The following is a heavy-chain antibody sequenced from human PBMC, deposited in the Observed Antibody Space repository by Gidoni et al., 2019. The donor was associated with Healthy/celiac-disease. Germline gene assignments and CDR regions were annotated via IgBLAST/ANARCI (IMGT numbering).Heavy chain of an antibody. CDR3: ARGGSRGIAAAGSPPDYGMDV. CDR1: GFTFSSYG. Sequence: QVQLVESGGGVVQPGGSLRLSCAASGFTFSSYGMHWVRQAPGKGLEWVAVICYDGSNKYYADSVKGRFTISRDNSKTTLYLQMNSLRAEDTAVYYCARGGSRGIAAAGSPPDYGMDVWGQGTTVTVSS. D-gene: IGHD6-13*01. CDR2: ICYDGSNK. J-gene: IGHJ6*02. V-gene: IGHV3-33*01.